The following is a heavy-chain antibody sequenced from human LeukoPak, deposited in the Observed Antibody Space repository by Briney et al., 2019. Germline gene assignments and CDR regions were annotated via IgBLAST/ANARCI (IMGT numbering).Heavy chain of an antibody. CDR1: GGSISSNSYY. J-gene: IGHJ4*02. CDR3: ARLVTRGY. Sequence: SETLSLTCAVSGGSISSNSYYWGWIRQPPGKGLEWIGEINHSGSTNYNPSLKSRVTISVDTSKNQFSLKLSSVTAADTDVYYCARLVTRGYWGQGTLVTVSS. CDR2: INHSGST. D-gene: IGHD2/OR15-2a*01. V-gene: IGHV4-39*07.